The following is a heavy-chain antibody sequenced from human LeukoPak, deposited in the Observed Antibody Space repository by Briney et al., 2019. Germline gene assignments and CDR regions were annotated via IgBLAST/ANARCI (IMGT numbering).Heavy chain of an antibody. D-gene: IGHD1-26*01. V-gene: IGHV3-30-3*01. CDR1: GFTFSSYA. Sequence: GRSLRLSCAASGFTFSSYAMHWVRKAPGKGLEWVAVISYDGSNKYYADSVKGRFTISRDNSKNTLYLQMNSLRAEDTAVYYCASEGEAPTFDYWGQGTLVTVSS. CDR3: ASEGEAPTFDY. J-gene: IGHJ4*02. CDR2: ISYDGSNK.